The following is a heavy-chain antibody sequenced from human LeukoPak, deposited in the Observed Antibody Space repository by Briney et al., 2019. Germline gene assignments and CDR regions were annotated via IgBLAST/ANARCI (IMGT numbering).Heavy chain of an antibody. D-gene: IGHD1-26*01. J-gene: IGHJ4*02. CDR1: GGSISSTNW. CDR3: ARLERSGSYYFFY. V-gene: IGHV4-4*02. CDR2: IYHSGST. Sequence: KPSETLSLTCAVSGGSISSTNWWSWVRQPPGKGLEWIGEIYHSGSTNYNPSLKSRVTISVDKSKNQFSLKLSPVTAADTAVYYCARLERSGSYYFFYWGQGTLVTVSS.